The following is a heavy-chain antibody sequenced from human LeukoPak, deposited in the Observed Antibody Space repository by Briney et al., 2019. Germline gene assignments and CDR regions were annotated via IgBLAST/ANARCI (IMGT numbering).Heavy chain of an antibody. CDR1: GGSISSYY. Sequence: SETLSLTCTVSGGSISSYYWSWIRQPPGKGLEWIGSIYYSGSTYYNPSLKSRVTISVDTSKNQFSLKLSSVTAADTAVYYCARRARLYSSSSGRGNWFDPWGQGTLVTVSS. D-gene: IGHD6-6*01. V-gene: IGHV4-59*05. CDR2: IYYSGST. J-gene: IGHJ5*02. CDR3: ARRARLYSSSSGRGNWFDP.